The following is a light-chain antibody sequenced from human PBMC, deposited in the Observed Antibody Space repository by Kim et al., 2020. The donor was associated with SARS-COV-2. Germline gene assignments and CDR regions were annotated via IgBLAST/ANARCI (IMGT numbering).Light chain of an antibody. CDR3: QQNYTTPYT. CDR1: QIIRNY. J-gene: IGKJ2*01. CDR2: AAS. Sequence: SASVGDRVTITCRASQIIRNYLNWYQQSPGKAPKLLIYAASSLQGGVTSRFSGSGSGTDFTLSITSLEPEDFATYYCQQNYTTPYTFGQGTKLEI. V-gene: IGKV1-39*01.